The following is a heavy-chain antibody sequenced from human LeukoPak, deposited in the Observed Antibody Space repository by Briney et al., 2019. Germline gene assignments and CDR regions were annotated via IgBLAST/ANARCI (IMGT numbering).Heavy chain of an antibody. V-gene: IGHV3-30*18. J-gene: IGHJ4*02. Sequence: GGSLRLSSAASGFTFSSYGMHWVRQAPGKGLEWVAVISYDGSNKYYADSVKGRFTISRDNSKNTLYLQMNSLRAEDTAVYYCAKDGRNYGDHLDYWGQGTLVTVSS. D-gene: IGHD4-17*01. CDR1: GFTFSSYG. CDR3: AKDGRNYGDHLDY. CDR2: ISYDGSNK.